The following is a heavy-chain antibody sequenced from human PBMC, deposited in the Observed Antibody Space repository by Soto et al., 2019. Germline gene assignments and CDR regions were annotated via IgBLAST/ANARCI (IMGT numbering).Heavy chain of an antibody. V-gene: IGHV1-2*02. CDR3: ARRGRIAARSYYYGMDV. J-gene: IGHJ6*02. CDR1: GYTFTGYY. CDR2: INPNSGGT. Sequence: ASVKVSCKASGYTFTGYYMHWVRQAPGQGLEWMGWINPNSGGTNYAQKFQGRVTMTRDTSISTAYMGLSRLRSDDTAVYYCARRGRIAARSYYYGMDVWGQGTTVTVSS. D-gene: IGHD6-6*01.